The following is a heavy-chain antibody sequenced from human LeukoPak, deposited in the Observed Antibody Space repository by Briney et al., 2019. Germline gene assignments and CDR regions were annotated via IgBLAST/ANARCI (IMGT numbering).Heavy chain of an antibody. CDR2: ISGSGGST. D-gene: IGHD2-15*01. Sequence: GGSLRLSCAASGFTFSSYAMSWVRQAPGKGLEWVSAISGSGGSTYYADSVKGRFTISRDNAKNTLYLQMNSLRAEDTAVYYCARGYCSGGSCFGIDPWGQGTLVTVSS. CDR1: GFTFSSYA. V-gene: IGHV3-23*01. CDR3: ARGYCSGGSCFGIDP. J-gene: IGHJ5*02.